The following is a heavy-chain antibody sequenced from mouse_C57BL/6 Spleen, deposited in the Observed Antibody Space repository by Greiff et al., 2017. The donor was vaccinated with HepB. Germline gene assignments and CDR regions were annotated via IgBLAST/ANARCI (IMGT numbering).Heavy chain of an antibody. J-gene: IGHJ4*01. CDR2: IRNKANGYTT. V-gene: IGHV7-3*01. CDR1: GFTFTDYY. D-gene: IGHD1-1*01. CDR3: ARSGRGAMDN. Sequence: EVHLVESGGGLVQPGGSLSLSCAASGFTFTDYYMSWVRQPPGKALEWLGFIRNKANGYTTEYSASVKGRFTISRDNSQSILYLQMNALRAEDSATYYCARSGRGAMDNWGQGTSVTVSS.